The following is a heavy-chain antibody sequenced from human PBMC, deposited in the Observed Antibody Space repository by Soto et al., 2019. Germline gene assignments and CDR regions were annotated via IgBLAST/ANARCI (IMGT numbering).Heavy chain of an antibody. D-gene: IGHD3-9*01. CDR1: GGSFSCYY. V-gene: IGHV4-34*01. J-gene: IGHJ6*02. Sequence: SETLSLTCAVYGGSFSCYYWSWIRQPPGKGLEWIGEINHSGSTNYNPSLKSRVTISVDTSKNQFSLKLSSVTAADTAVYYCARVYYDILTGYYRYYYGMDVWGQGTTVTVS. CDR3: ARVYYDILTGYYRYYYGMDV. CDR2: INHSGST.